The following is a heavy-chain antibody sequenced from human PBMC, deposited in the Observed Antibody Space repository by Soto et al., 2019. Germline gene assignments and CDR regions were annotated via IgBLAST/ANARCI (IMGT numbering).Heavy chain of an antibody. CDR3: ARPRRFGEFSDI. V-gene: IGHV3-74*01. CDR2: INSDGSST. CDR1: GFTFSSYW. J-gene: IGHJ3*02. Sequence: EVQLVESGGGLVQPGGSLRLSCAASGFTFSSYWMHWVRQAPGKGLVWVSRINSDGSSTSYADSVKGRFTISRDNAKNTLFLQMNSLRAEDTAVYYCARPRRFGEFSDIWGQGTMVTVSS. D-gene: IGHD3-10*01.